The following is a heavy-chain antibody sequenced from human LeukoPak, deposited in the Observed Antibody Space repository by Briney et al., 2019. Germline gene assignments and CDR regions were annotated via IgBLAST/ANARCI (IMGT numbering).Heavy chain of an antibody. CDR1: GFTFSSYA. CDR3: AKNNDGDYVGSFDY. D-gene: IGHD4-17*01. J-gene: IGHJ4*02. Sequence: GGSLRLSCAASGFTFSSYAMHWVRQAPGKGLEWVAVISYDGSKKYYADFVKGRFTISRDNSKNTLYLQMNSLRAEDTALYYCAKNNDGDYVGSFDYWGQGTLVTVSS. V-gene: IGHV3-30*18. CDR2: ISYDGSKK.